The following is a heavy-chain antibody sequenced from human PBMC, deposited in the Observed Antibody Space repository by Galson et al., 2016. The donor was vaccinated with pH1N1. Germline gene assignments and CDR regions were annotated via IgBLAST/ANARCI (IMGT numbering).Heavy chain of an antibody. CDR2: ITASGGNT. CDR1: GFTFSSYG. D-gene: IGHD6-13*01. V-gene: IGHV3-23*01. Sequence: SLRLSCAASGFTFSSYGIHWVRQAPGKGLEWVSSITASGGNTYYADSVKGRFTISRDNSKNTLFLQMNSLRAEDTAVYYCVKRPTAATGPFEYWGQGTLVTVSS. J-gene: IGHJ4*02. CDR3: VKRPTAATGPFEY.